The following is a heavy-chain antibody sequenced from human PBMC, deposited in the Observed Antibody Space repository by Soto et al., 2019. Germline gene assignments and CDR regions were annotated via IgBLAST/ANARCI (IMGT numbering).Heavy chain of an antibody. CDR2: INHSGST. CDR3: ARVKRDGYNYFRRGVFDY. Sequence: QVQLQQWGAGLLKPSETLSLTCAVYGGSFSGYYGSWIRQPPGKGLEWIGEINHSGSTNYNPSLKSRVTISVDTSKNQFSLKLSSVTAADTAVYYCARVKRDGYNYFRRGVFDYWGQGTLVTVSS. CDR1: GGSFSGYY. D-gene: IGHD5-12*01. V-gene: IGHV4-34*01. J-gene: IGHJ4*02.